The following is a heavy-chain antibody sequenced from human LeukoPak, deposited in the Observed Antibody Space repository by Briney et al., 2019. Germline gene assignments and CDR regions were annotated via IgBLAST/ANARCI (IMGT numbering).Heavy chain of an antibody. V-gene: IGHV3-13*04. J-gene: IGHJ4*02. CDR2: IGKGGDT. CDR3: ARGALGFDY. CDR1: GFIFSSYD. Sequence: SGGSLRLSCAASGFIFSSYDMHWVRHATGKGLEWVSGIGKGGDTYYAGSVKGRFTTSRENAKRSVYLQMNNLRAGDTAVYYCARGALGFDYWGQGTLVTVSS. D-gene: IGHD1-26*01.